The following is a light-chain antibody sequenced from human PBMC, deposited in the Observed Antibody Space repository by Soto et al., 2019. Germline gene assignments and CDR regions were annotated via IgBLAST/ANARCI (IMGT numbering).Light chain of an antibody. V-gene: IGKV1-33*01. CDR3: QQYDNLPLT. CDR1: PDISNY. Sequence: DIQMTQSPSALSASVGDRVTITCQASPDISNYLNWYQQKPGRAPDLLIYDASKLETGVPSRFSGSGSWKDFSFTISSLQPEDIATYYCQQYDNLPLTFGGGTKVEIK. J-gene: IGKJ4*01. CDR2: DAS.